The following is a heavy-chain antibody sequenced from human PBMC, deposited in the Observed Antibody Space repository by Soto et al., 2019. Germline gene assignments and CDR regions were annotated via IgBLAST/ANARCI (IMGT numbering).Heavy chain of an antibody. D-gene: IGHD2-2*01. J-gene: IGHJ5*02. Sequence: GGSLRLSCAASGFTFSSYAMSWVRQAPGKGLDWVSAISGSGGSTYYADSVKGRFTISRDNSKNTLYLQMNSLRAEDTAVYYCAKDRNPIVVVPAAIYWFDPWGQGTLVTVSS. CDR1: GFTFSSYA. CDR3: AKDRNPIVVVPAAIYWFDP. V-gene: IGHV3-23*01. CDR2: ISGSGGST.